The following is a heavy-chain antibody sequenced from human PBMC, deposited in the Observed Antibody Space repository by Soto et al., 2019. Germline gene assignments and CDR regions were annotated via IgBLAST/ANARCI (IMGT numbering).Heavy chain of an antibody. CDR1: GFNFNTYS. V-gene: IGHV3-21*02. J-gene: IGHJ6*02. Sequence: EVRLVESGGGLVKPGGSLRVSCAASGFNFNTYSMNWVRQAPGKGLEWVSFISASGGYKYYADSVRGRFTISRDNAKKSLYLEMNSLTADDTAVYYCAGERSALPGARDAMDVWGQGTTVTVSS. CDR2: ISASGGYK. CDR3: AGERSALPGARDAMDV. D-gene: IGHD1-26*01.